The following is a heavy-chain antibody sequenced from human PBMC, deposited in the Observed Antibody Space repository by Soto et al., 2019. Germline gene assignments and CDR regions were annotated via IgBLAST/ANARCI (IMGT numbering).Heavy chain of an antibody. CDR2: IYYSGST. Sequence: ASETLSLTCTVSGGSISSSSYYWGWIRQPPGKGLEWIGSIYYSGSTYYNPSLKSRVTISVDTSKNQFSLKLSSVTAADTAVYYCARQVGYSSSWGQGTLVTVSS. CDR1: GGSISSSSYY. CDR3: ARQVGYSSS. V-gene: IGHV4-39*01. D-gene: IGHD6-13*01. J-gene: IGHJ4*02.